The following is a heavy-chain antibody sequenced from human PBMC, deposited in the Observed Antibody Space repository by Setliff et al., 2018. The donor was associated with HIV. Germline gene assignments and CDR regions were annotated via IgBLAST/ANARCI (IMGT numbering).Heavy chain of an antibody. CDR3: ARIQGAYCGADEGVDY. Sequence: SGPTLVNPTQTLTLTCTFSGFSLTTSGMCVSWIRQSPGKALEWLARIDWDDDKYYHTSLRTRLTISKDTSKNQVVLKMTNMDPVDTATYYCARIQGAYCGADEGVDYWGQGTLVTVSS. D-gene: IGHD2-21*02. CDR2: IDWDDDK. V-gene: IGHV2-70*11. J-gene: IGHJ4*02. CDR1: GFSLTTSGMC.